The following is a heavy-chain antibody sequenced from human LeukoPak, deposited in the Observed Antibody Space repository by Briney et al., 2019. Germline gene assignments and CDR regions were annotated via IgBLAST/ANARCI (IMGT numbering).Heavy chain of an antibody. D-gene: IGHD2-15*01. J-gene: IGHJ4*02. CDR3: ARVPRGWLFDY. V-gene: IGHV1-46*01. CDR1: GYTFTSYD. CDR2: INPSGGST. Sequence: ASVKVSCKASGYTFTSYDINWVRQAPGQGLEWMGIINPSGGSTSYAQKFQGRVTMTRDTSTSTVYMELSSLRSEDTAVYYCARVPRGWLFDYWGQGTLVTVSS.